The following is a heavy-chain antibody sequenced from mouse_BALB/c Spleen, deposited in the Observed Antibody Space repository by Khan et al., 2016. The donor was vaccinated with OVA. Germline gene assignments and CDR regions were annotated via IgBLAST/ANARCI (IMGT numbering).Heavy chain of an antibody. D-gene: IGHD2-14*01. CDR2: INPRSGYT. Sequence: VQLQQSGADLARPGASVRMSCKASGYTFTSNTMHWVKQRPGQGLEWIGYINPRSGYTNYKQNFKDKATLNADKSSSTAYMQLSSLTSEDSAVYYCARRTTGYTMDYWGQGTSVTVSS. CDR3: ARRTTGYTMDY. CDR1: GYTFTSNT. J-gene: IGHJ4*01. V-gene: IGHV1-4*01.